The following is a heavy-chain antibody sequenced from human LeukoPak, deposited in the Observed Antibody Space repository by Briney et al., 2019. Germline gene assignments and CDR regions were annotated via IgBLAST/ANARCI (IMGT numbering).Heavy chain of an antibody. D-gene: IGHD1-26*01. CDR3: ARGSGYFYYMDV. CDR1: GGSMNTDDFH. Sequence: SETLSLTCNVSGGSMNTDDFHWTWIRQPPGKGLEWIAYIYHTGRTYYNPSLKSRIAISVDTSKNQFSLKMTFVTATDTAVYYCARGSGYFYYMDVWGKGITVIVSS. CDR2: IYHTGRT. J-gene: IGHJ6*03. V-gene: IGHV4-30-4*08.